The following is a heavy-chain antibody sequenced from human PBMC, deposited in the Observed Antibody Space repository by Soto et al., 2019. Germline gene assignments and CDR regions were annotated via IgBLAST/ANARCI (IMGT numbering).Heavy chain of an antibody. Sequence: GASVKVSCKASGGTFSSYAISWVRQAPGQGLEWMGGIIPIFGTANYAQKFQGRVTITADESTSTAYMELSSLRSEDTAVYYCARDVPTYYYDSSAPFWVSDAFDIWGQGTMVTVSS. V-gene: IGHV1-69*13. D-gene: IGHD3-22*01. CDR2: IIPIFGTA. CDR3: ARDVPTYYYDSSAPFWVSDAFDI. CDR1: GGTFSSYA. J-gene: IGHJ3*02.